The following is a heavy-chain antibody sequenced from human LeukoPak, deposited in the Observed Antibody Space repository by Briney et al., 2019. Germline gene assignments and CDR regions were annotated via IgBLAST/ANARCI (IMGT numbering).Heavy chain of an antibody. D-gene: IGHD3-9*01. CDR3: ARVGYFDWLGAFDI. CDR2: IYSGGSA. J-gene: IGHJ3*02. CDR1: GFTFSNYV. Sequence: GGSLRLSCTGSGFTFSNYVMSWVRQAPGKGLEWVSVIYSGGSAYYADSVKGRFTISRDNSKNTLYLQMNSLRAEDTAVYYCARVGYFDWLGAFDIWGQGTMVTVSS. V-gene: IGHV3-66*01.